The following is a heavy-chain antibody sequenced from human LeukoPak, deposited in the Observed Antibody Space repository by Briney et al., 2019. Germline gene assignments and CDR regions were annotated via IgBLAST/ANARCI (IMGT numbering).Heavy chain of an antibody. Sequence: ASVKVSCKAAGYTFTDCYMHWVRQAPGQGLEWMGWINPNSGGTNSAQKFQGRVTMTSDTSISTAYMELSRLRSDDTAVFFCARAHYDSSDFEYFQHWGQGTLVTVSS. CDR2: INPNSGGT. CDR3: ARAHYDSSDFEYFQH. D-gene: IGHD3-22*01. V-gene: IGHV1-2*02. J-gene: IGHJ1*01. CDR1: GYTFTDCY.